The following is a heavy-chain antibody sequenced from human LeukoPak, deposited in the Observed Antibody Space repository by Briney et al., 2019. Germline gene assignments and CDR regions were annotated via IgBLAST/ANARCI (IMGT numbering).Heavy chain of an antibody. V-gene: IGHV4-59*12. J-gene: IGHJ4*02. CDR2: IYYSGST. Sequence: PSETLSLTCTVSGGSISGYFWSWVRQPPGKGLEWVGYIYYSGSTNYNPSLKRGVTMSVDKSKNQFSLKLISVTAADTAVYYCARDPNSALWGQGTLGTVSS. CDR3: ARDPNSAL. CDR1: GGSISGYF. D-gene: IGHD4-23*01.